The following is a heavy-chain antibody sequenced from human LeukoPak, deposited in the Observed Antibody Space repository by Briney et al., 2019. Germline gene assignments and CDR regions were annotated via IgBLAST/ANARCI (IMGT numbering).Heavy chain of an antibody. CDR2: ISAYNGNT. CDR3: AREVVPALYYFDY. J-gene: IGHJ4*02. V-gene: IGHV1-18*04. D-gene: IGHD2-2*01. CDR1: GYTFTGYY. Sequence: ASVKVSCKASGYTFTGYYMHWVRQAPGQGLEWMGWISAYNGNTNYAQKLQGRVTMTTDTSTSTAYMELRSLRSDDTAVYYCAREVVPALYYFDYWGQGTLVTVSS.